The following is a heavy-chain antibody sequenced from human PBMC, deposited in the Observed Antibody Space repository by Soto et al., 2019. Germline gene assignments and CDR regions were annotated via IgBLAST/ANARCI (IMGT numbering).Heavy chain of an antibody. CDR3: ARVGGLAARTFDY. CDR2: IFYSGIT. J-gene: IGHJ4*02. V-gene: IGHV4-30-4*02. CDR1: GGSISSGDYY. Sequence: PSETLSLTCTVSGGSISSGDYYWSWIRQPPGKGLEWVGYIFYSGITYYNPSLRSRVTISVDTSKNQFSLNLRSMSPADTAVYYCARVGGLAARTFDYWGPGTLVTVSS. D-gene: IGHD6-6*01.